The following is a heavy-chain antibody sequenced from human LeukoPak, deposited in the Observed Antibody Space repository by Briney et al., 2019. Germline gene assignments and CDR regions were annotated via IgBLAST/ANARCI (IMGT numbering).Heavy chain of an antibody. V-gene: IGHV3-9*01. CDR1: GFTFDGYA. Sequence: GRSLRLSCAASGFTFDGYAMHWVRQAPGKGLEWVSGISWNSGSIGYADSVKGRFTISRDNAKNSLYLQMNSLRAEDTALYYCAKDIMVRGVAYGMDVWGQGTTVTVSS. CDR2: ISWNSGSI. J-gene: IGHJ6*02. D-gene: IGHD3-10*01. CDR3: AKDIMVRGVAYGMDV.